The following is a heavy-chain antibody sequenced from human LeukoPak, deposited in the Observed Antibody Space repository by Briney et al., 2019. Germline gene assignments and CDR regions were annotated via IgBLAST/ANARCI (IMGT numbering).Heavy chain of an antibody. V-gene: IGHV3-21*01. J-gene: IGHJ4*02. D-gene: IGHD5-18*01. CDR3: ARGVVDTAMVSGY. CDR1: GFTFSSYS. CDR2: ISSSSSYI. Sequence: GGSLRLSCAASGFTFSSYSMNWVRQAPGKGLEWVSSISSSSSYIYYADSVKGRFTISRDNAKNSLYLQMNSLRAEDTAVYYCARGVVDTAMVSGYWGQGTLVTVSS.